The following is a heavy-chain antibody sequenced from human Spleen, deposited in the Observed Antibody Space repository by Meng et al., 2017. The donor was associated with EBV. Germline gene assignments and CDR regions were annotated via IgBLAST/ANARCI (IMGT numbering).Heavy chain of an antibody. V-gene: IGHV4-4*02. CDR1: GGSIASGHW. J-gene: IGHJ5*02. CDR3: ASNRCGGDCYANWFDP. CDR2: IYRGGST. Sequence: QVQLQESGPGLVKPSGTLSLACAVSGGSIASGHWWAWVRQPPGTGLEWIGEIYRGGSTNYNPSLKSRVNMSVDTSKNQFSLKLSSVTAADTAVYYCASNRCGGDCYANWFDPWGQGTLVTVSS. D-gene: IGHD2-21*01.